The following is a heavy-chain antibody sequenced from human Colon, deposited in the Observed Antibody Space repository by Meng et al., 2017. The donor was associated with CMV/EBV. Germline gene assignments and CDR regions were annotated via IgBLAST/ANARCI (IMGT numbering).Heavy chain of an antibody. V-gene: IGHV3-7*01. CDR1: GFPFSSYW. CDR2: IKQDGRET. CDR3: ANSPPRGPGYSMDV. D-gene: IGHD3-10*01. J-gene: IGHJ6*02. Sequence: GGSLRLSCVASGFPFSSYWMSWVRQAPGKGLEWVANIKQDGRETYYVDSVKGRFTISRDNANNSLYLQMNSLRAEDTAVYYCANSPPRGPGYSMDVWGQGTTVTVSS.